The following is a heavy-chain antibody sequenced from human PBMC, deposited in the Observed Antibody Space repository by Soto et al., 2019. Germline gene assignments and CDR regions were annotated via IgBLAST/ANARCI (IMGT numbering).Heavy chain of an antibody. Sequence: PSETLSLTCTVSGGSISSYYWNWIRQPPGKGLEWIGYIYYSGSTYYNPSLKSRVTISVDTSKNQFSLKLSSVTAADTAVYYCATYIYDSSGYYQYWGQGTLVTVSS. CDR1: GGSISSYY. CDR2: IYYSGST. V-gene: IGHV4-59*06. J-gene: IGHJ4*02. CDR3: ATYIYDSSGYYQY. D-gene: IGHD3-22*01.